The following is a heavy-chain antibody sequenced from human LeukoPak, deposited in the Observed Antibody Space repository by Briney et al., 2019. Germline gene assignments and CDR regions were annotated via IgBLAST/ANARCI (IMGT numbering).Heavy chain of an antibody. J-gene: IGHJ5*02. D-gene: IGHD1-1*01. CDR3: AQSLGSGNWIGNWFDP. Sequence: SETLSLTCTVSGGSISSSSHSWGWIRQPPGKGLEWTGTIYYTGRTYYNPSLESRLTISVDTSKNQFSLKLASVTAADTAIYYCAQSLGSGNWIGNWFDPWGQGTLVTVSS. CDR2: IYYTGRT. CDR1: GGSISSSSHS. V-gene: IGHV4-39*01.